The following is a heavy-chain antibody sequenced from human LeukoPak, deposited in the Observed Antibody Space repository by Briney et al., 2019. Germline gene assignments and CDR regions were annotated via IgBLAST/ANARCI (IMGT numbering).Heavy chain of an antibody. V-gene: IGHV1-8*01. D-gene: IGHD3-10*01. CDR1: GYTFTSYD. CDR3: ARRPLKYYYGSVDY. Sequence: ASVKVSCKASGYTFTSYDISWVRQATGQGLEWVGWMNPNSGNTGYAQKFQGRVTMTRNTSISTAYMELSSLRSEDTAVYYCARRPLKYYYGSVDYWGQGTLVTVSS. J-gene: IGHJ4*02. CDR2: MNPNSGNT.